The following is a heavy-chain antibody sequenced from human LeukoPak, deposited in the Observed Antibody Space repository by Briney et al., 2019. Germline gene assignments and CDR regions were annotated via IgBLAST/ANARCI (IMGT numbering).Heavy chain of an antibody. CDR2: INHSGST. CDR1: GGSFSGYY. V-gene: IGHV4-34*01. Sequence: SETLSLTCAVYGGSFSGYYWSWIRQPPGKGLEWIGEINHSGSTNYNPSLTSRVTISVDTSKNQFSLKLSSVTAADTAVYYCARLNDYGDYFDYWGQGTLVTVSS. D-gene: IGHD4-17*01. J-gene: IGHJ4*02. CDR3: ARLNDYGDYFDY.